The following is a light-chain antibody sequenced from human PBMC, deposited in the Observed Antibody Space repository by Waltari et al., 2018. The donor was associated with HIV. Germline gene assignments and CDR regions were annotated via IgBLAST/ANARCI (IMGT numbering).Light chain of an antibody. Sequence: QSALTQPAPVVGSPGQSITISCTGTSSDVGFYNYVSWYQQHPGKAPKLMIYEVSNRPSGVSNRFSGSKSGNTASLTISGLQAEDEADYYCSSYTSSTKGYVFGAGTKVTVL. CDR2: EVS. CDR1: SSDVGFYNY. CDR3: SSYTSSTKGYV. V-gene: IGLV2-14*01. J-gene: IGLJ1*01.